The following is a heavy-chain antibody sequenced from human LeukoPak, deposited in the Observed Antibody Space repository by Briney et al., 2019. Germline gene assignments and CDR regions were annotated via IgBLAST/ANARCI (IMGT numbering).Heavy chain of an antibody. CDR2: IAHDETNR. J-gene: IGHJ4*02. V-gene: IGHV3-30*04. CDR1: GFTFGSYA. D-gene: IGHD2-2*01. CDR3: ARDLLPGAPDYFDY. Sequence: GGCLRLSCAASGFTFGSYAMHWVRQAPGKGVEWVAVIAHDETNRFYADSVKGRFTISRDNSMNTLYLRMNSLRPEDTAVYFCARDLLPGAPDYFDYWGQGTLVTVSS.